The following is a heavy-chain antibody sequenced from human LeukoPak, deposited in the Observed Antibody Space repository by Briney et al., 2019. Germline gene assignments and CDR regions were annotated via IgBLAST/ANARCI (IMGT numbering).Heavy chain of an antibody. CDR1: DGSFSGYY. Sequence: PSETLSLTCAVYDGSFSGYYWSWIRQHPGKGLEWIGYIYYSGSTYYNPSLKSRVTISVDTSKNQFSLKLSSVTAADTAVYYCARDTGIAAAGRALDAFDIWGQGTMVTVSS. J-gene: IGHJ3*02. D-gene: IGHD6-13*01. CDR2: IYYSGST. V-gene: IGHV4-31*11. CDR3: ARDTGIAAAGRALDAFDI.